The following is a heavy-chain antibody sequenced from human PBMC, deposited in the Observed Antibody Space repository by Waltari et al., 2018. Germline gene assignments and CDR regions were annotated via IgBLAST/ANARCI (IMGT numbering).Heavy chain of an antibody. CDR3: AREGAEQWVVEDYGMDV. CDR1: GGSFSGYY. Sequence: VQLQQWGAGLLKPSETLSLTCAVYGGSFSGYYWSWIRQPPGKGLEWVSSIGSSSSFMDYADSVRGRFTVSRDNAKNTLYLQMDTLRAEDTAVYYCAREGAEQWVVEDYGMDVWGQGTTVTVS. V-gene: IGHV3-21*01. D-gene: IGHD6-19*01. J-gene: IGHJ6*02. CDR2: IGSSSSFM.